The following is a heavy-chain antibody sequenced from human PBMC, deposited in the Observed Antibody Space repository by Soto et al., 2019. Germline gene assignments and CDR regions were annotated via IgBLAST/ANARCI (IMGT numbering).Heavy chain of an antibody. CDR3: GRGGGDFGDLLKGGGNYYMDV. CDR2: ISSSSSYI. J-gene: IGHJ6*03. V-gene: IGHV3-21*01. Sequence: EVQLVESGGGLVKPGGSLRLSCAASGFTFSSYSMNWVRQAPGKGLEWVSSISSSSSYIYYADSVKGRFTISRDTAKNSQHLQMKSLGAEDTSVYNCGRGGGDFGDLLKGGGNYYMDVWGKGTTVTVSS. D-gene: IGHD3-10*01. CDR1: GFTFSSYS.